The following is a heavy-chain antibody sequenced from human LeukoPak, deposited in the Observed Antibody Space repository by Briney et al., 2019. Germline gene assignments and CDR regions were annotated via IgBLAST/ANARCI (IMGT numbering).Heavy chain of an antibody. CDR1: GFTFSNYW. CDR2: IKQDGSEK. CDR3: ARGAAAGTNPSGY. Sequence: GGSLTLSCEASGFTFSNYWMSWVRQAPGKGLEWVANIKQDGSEKNYVDSVKGRFTISRDNAKKSLYLEMNSLRAEDTAVYYCARGAAAGTNPSGYWGQGTLVTVSS. V-gene: IGHV3-7*01. J-gene: IGHJ4*02. D-gene: IGHD6-13*01.